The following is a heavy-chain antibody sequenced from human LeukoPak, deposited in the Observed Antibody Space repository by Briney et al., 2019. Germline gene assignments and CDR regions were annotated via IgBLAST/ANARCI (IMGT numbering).Heavy chain of an antibody. J-gene: IGHJ6*03. V-gene: IGHV3-11*04. CDR1: GFTFSDYY. CDR2: ISSSGSII. Sequence: SGGSLRLSCATSGFTFSDYYMSWIRQAPGKGLEWVSCISSSGSIIYYADSEKGRFTISRDNAKNSLYLQMNSLRAEDTAVYYCARDTGYQLLYGYYYYMDVWGKGATVTVSS. D-gene: IGHD2-2*02. CDR3: ARDTGYQLLYGYYYYMDV.